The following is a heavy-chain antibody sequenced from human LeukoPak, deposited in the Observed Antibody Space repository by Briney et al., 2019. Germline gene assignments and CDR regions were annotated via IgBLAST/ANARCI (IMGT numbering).Heavy chain of an antibody. CDR3: ARDSKDRRLLGGTDDAFDI. CDR1: GYTFTGYY. J-gene: IGHJ3*02. CDR2: INPNSGGT. Sequence: GASVKVSCKASGYTFTGYYMHWVRQAPGQGLEWMGWINPNSGGTNYSQEFQGRVTITRDTSASTAYMELSSLRSEDMAVYYCARDSKDRRLLGGTDDAFDIWGQGTMVTVSS. V-gene: IGHV1-2*02. D-gene: IGHD3-22*01.